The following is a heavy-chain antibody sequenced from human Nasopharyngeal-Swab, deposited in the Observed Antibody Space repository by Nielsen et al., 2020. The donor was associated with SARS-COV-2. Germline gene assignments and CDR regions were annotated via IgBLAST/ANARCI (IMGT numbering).Heavy chain of an antibody. CDR1: GFTFSSYD. Sequence: GGSLRLSCVASGFTFSSYDMHWVRQATGKGLEWVSAIGTAGDTYYPGSVKGRFTISRENAKNSLYLQMNSLRAGDTAVYYCARGVSSSWYVDYWGQGTLVTVSS. D-gene: IGHD6-13*01. V-gene: IGHV3-13*01. CDR2: IGTAGDT. J-gene: IGHJ4*02. CDR3: ARGVSSSWYVDY.